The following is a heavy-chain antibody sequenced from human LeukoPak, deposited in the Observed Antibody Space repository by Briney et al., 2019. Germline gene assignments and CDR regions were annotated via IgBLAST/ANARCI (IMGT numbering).Heavy chain of an antibody. D-gene: IGHD3-3*01. CDR2: ISAYNGNT. J-gene: IGHJ4*02. Sequence: ASVKVSCKASGYTFTSYGISWVRQAPGQGLEWMGWISAYNGNTNYAQKLQGRVTMTTDTSTSTAYMELRSLRSGDTAVYYCARDEYYDFWSGYYNGLYYFDYWGQGTLVTVSS. V-gene: IGHV1-18*01. CDR1: GYTFTSYG. CDR3: ARDEYYDFWSGYYNGLYYFDY.